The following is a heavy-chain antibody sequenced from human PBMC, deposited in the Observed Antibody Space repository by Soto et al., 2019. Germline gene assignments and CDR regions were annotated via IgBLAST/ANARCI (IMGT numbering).Heavy chain of an antibody. D-gene: IGHD3-10*01. CDR3: ARRFYGSGTIRGRGGMDV. Sequence: SETLSLTCTVAGGSISSSSYYWGWIRQPPGKGLEWIGSIYYSGSTYYNPSLKSRVTISVDTSKNQFSLKLSSVTAADTAVYYCARRFYGSGTIRGRGGMDVWGQGTTVTVSS. CDR2: IYYSGST. J-gene: IGHJ6*02. V-gene: IGHV4-39*01. CDR1: GGSISSSSYY.